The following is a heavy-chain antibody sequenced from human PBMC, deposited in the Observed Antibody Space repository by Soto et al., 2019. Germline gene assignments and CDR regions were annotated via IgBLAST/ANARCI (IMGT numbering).Heavy chain of an antibody. V-gene: IGHV4-31*03. D-gene: IGHD6-6*01. Sequence: SETLSLTCTVCGGSISSGGYSWSWIRKHPGKGLEWIGYIYYSGSTYYNPSLKSRVTISVDTSKNQFSLRLSSVTAADTAVYYCARDWVTLEYSSSHSAYYYYYYGMDVWGQGTTVTGSS. CDR3: ARDWVTLEYSSSHSAYYYYYYGMDV. CDR2: IYYSGST. J-gene: IGHJ6*02. CDR1: GGSISSGGYS.